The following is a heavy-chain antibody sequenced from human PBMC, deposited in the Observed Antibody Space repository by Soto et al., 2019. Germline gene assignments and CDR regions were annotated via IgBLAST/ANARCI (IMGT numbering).Heavy chain of an antibody. CDR3: ARVPGP. J-gene: IGHJ5*02. Sequence: GTSISVGCSWSWIRQPPGKGLEWIGYIYHSGSTYYNPSLKSRVTISVDRSKNQFSLKLSSVTAADTAVYYCARVPGPWGQGTLVTVSS. CDR2: IYHSGST. V-gene: IGHV4-30-2*01. CDR1: GTSISVGCS.